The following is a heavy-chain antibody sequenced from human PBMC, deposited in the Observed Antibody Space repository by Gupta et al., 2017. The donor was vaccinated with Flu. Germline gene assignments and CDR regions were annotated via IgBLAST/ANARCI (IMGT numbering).Heavy chain of an antibody. CDR3: ARDVEMATIPTLFDY. Sequence: GQGLEWMGIINPSGGSTSYAQKFQGRVTMTRDTSTSTVYMELSSLRSEDTAVYYCARDVEMATIPTLFDYWGQGTLVTVSS. CDR2: INPSGGST. D-gene: IGHD5-12*01. V-gene: IGHV1-46*01. J-gene: IGHJ4*02.